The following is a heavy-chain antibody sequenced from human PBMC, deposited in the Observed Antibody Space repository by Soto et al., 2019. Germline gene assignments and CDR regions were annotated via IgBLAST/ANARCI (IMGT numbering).Heavy chain of an antibody. CDR1: GGSIKNCF. J-gene: IGHJ4*02. D-gene: IGHD2-8*01. V-gene: IGHV4-59*01. CDR2: FYHSGTT. CDR3: ARDPGYCTNGVCPIFDF. Sequence: WETPALPCTGSGGSIKNCFWSWVRQPPGKGLEWIGHFYHSGTTNYSPALKSRVTISIDQSKNQFSLRLNSVTAADTAVYFCARDPGYCTNGVCPIFDFWAQG.